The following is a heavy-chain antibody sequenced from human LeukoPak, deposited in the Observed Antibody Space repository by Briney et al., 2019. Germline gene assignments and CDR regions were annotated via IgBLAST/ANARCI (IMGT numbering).Heavy chain of an antibody. CDR2: ISWNSGSI. CDR3: ARDLLTTYYDFWSGYSWFDP. CDR1: GFTFDDYA. D-gene: IGHD3-3*01. V-gene: IGHV3-9*01. J-gene: IGHJ5*02. Sequence: PGGSLRLSCAASGFTFDDYAMHWVRQAPGKGLEWVSGISWNSGSIGYADSVKGRFTISRDNAKNSLYLQMNSLRAEDTAVYYCARDLLTTYYDFWSGYSWFDPWGQGTLVTVSS.